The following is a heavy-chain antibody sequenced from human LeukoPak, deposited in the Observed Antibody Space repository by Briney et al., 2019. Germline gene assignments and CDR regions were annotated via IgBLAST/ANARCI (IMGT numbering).Heavy chain of an antibody. V-gene: IGHV3-15*01. Sequence: GGSLTLSCAASGFTFSNGWMSWGRQAPGQGLEWVGRIKSKTDGGTTDYAAPVKGRFTISRDDSKNTLYLQMNSLKTGDTAVYYCTTDPTEILDYWGQGTLVTVSS. CDR1: GFTFSNGW. CDR2: IKSKTDGGTT. CDR3: TTDPTEILDY. J-gene: IGHJ4*02.